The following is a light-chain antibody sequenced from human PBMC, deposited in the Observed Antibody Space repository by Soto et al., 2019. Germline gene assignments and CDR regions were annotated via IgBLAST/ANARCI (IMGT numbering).Light chain of an antibody. CDR3: QQSYSTPHT. CDR1: QSISSY. J-gene: IGKJ4*01. CDR2: AAS. Sequence: DIQMTQSPSSLSASVGDRVTITCRASQSISSYLTWYQQKPGKAPKLLIYAASSLQSGVPPRFSGSGSGTDFTLTISSLQPEDFATYYCQQSYSTPHTFGGGTKVEIK. V-gene: IGKV1-39*01.